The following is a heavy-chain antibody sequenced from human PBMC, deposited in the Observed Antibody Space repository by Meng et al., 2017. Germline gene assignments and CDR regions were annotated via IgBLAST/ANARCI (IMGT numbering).Heavy chain of an antibody. CDR2: IYPGDSDT. J-gene: IGHJ4*02. D-gene: IGHD3-10*01. CDR3: ARETDDMVRGVRPLYYFDY. V-gene: IGHV5-51*01. Sequence: GESLKISCKGSGYSFTSYWIGWVRQMPGKGLEWMGIIYPGDSDTRYSPSFQGQVTISADKSISTAYLQWSSLKASDTAMYYCARETDDMVRGVRPLYYFDYWGQGTLVTVSS. CDR1: GYSFTSYW.